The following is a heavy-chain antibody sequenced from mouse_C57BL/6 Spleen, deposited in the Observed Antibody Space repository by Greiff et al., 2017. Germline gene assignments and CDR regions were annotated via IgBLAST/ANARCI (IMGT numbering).Heavy chain of an antibody. J-gene: IGHJ1*03. CDR1: GYSITSGYD. V-gene: IGHV3-1*01. CDR3: ARGRDSWYFDV. D-gene: IGHD3-3*01. Sequence: EVQLVESGPGMVKPSQSLSLTCTVTGYSITSGYDWHWIRHFPGNKLDWMGYISYSGSTNSNPSLKSRISITHDTYKNHFFLKLNSVTTEDTATYYCARGRDSWYFDVWGTGTTVTVSS. CDR2: ISYSGST.